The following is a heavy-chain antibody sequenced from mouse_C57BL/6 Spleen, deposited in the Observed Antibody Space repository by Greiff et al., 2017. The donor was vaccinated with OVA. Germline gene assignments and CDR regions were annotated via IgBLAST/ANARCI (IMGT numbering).Heavy chain of an antibody. D-gene: IGHD2-4*01. CDR2: IWRGGST. CDR3: AKRRDYDVGAMDY. V-gene: IGHV2-5*01. Sequence: QVQLKESGPGLVQPSQSLSITCTVSGFSLTSYGVHWVRQSPGKGLEWLGVIWRGGSTDYNAAFMSRLSITKDNSKSQVFFKMNSLQADDTAIDYCAKRRDYDVGAMDYWGQGTSVTVSS. CDR1: GFSLTSYG. J-gene: IGHJ4*01.